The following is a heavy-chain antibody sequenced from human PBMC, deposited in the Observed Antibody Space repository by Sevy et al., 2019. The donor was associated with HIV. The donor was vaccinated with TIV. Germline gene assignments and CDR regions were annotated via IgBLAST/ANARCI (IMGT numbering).Heavy chain of an antibody. V-gene: IGHV3-48*03. CDR2: ISSSGSTI. Sequence: GGSLRLSCAASGFTFSSYEMNWVRQAPGKGLEWVSYISSSGSTIYYADSVKGRFTISRDNAKNSLYLQMNSLRAEETAVYYCAREGVKSGSYFPSYFQHWGQGTLVTVSS. J-gene: IGHJ1*01. CDR3: AREGVKSGSYFPSYFQH. D-gene: IGHD1-26*01. CDR1: GFTFSSYE.